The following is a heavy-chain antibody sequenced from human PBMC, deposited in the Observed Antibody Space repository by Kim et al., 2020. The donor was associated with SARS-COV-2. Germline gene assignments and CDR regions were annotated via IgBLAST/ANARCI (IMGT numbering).Heavy chain of an antibody. J-gene: IGHJ3*02. CDR3: ARARGRFGEFYDAFDI. Sequence: DSVRGQLTVSRDNSRTPLYLQMTSLRAEDTAVYYCARARGRFGEFYDAFDIWGQGTMVTVSS. D-gene: IGHD3-10*01. V-gene: IGHV3-11*06.